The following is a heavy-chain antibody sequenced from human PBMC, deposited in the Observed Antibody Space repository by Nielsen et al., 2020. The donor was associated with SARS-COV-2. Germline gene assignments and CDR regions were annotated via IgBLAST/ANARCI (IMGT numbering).Heavy chain of an antibody. CDR3: AKEGSSWTLDY. J-gene: IGHJ4*02. CDR1: GLTFSSYA. CDR2: ISGSGGST. V-gene: IGHV3-23*01. D-gene: IGHD6-13*01. Sequence: GESLKISCAASGLTFSSYAMSWVRQAPGKGLEWVSAISGSGGSTYYADSVKGRFTISRDNSKNTLYLQMNSLRAEDTAVYYCAKEGSSWTLDYWGQGTLVTVSS.